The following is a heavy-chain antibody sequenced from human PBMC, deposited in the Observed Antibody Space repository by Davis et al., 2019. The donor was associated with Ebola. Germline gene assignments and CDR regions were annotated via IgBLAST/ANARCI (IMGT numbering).Heavy chain of an antibody. CDR1: GFTFSSYA. CDR2: ISGSCGST. V-gene: IGHV3-23*01. D-gene: IGHD3-10*01. J-gene: IGHJ4*02. CDR3: AKDGLLWFRELFDY. Sequence: GGSLRLSCAASGFTFSSYAMSWVRQAPGKGLEWVSAISGSCGSTYYADSVKGRFTISRDNSKNTLYLQMNSLRAEDTAVYYCAKDGLLWFRELFDYWGQGTLVTVSS.